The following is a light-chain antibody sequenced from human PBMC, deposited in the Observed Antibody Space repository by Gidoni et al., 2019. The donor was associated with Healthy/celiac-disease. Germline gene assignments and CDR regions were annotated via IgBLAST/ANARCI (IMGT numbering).Light chain of an antibody. CDR2: DAS. Sequence: IKMTQSPSSLSASVGDRVTITCQASQDISNYLNWYQQKPGKSPKLLIYDASNLETGVPSRFSGSGSGTDFTFTISSLQPEDIATYYCQQYDNLPSLTFGGGTKVEIK. CDR3: QQYDNLPSLT. CDR1: QDISNY. J-gene: IGKJ4*01. V-gene: IGKV1-33*01.